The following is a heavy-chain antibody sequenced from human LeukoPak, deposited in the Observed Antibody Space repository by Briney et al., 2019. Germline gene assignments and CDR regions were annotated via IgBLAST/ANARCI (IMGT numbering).Heavy chain of an antibody. CDR2: INAGNGNT. J-gene: IGHJ4*02. CDR3: ARALPSYYSDNWYPLDS. V-gene: IGHV1-3*01. D-gene: IGHD3-10*01. Sequence: GASVKVSCKASGYAFTSYVIHWVRQAPGQRLEWMGCINAGNGNTKYSQKFQGRVTITRDTSASTAYMELSSLRSEDTAVYYCARALPSYYSDNWYPLDSWGQGTLVTVSS. CDR1: GYAFTSYV.